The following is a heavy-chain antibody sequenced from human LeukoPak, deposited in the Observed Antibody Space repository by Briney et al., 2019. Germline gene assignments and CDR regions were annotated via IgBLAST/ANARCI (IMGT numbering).Heavy chain of an antibody. CDR3: TKNGFYAFDY. V-gene: IGHV3-48*03. Sequence: GGSLRLSCAASGFTFSYYEMNWVRQAPGKGLEWISFISHSGTNPYYADSVKGRFTISRDNAKNSLYLQMSSLRAEDTALYYCTKNGFYAFDYWGQGALSPSPQ. J-gene: IGHJ4*02. D-gene: IGHD3-16*01. CDR1: GFTFSYYE. CDR2: ISHSGTNP.